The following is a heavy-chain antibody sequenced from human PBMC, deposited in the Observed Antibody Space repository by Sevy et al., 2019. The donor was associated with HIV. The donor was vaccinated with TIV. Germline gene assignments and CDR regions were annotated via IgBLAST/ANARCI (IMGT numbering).Heavy chain of an antibody. CDR2: IYYNGHI. V-gene: IGHV4-59*08. D-gene: IGHD1-26*01. CDR3: AGENAWGRGYS. J-gene: IGHJ4*02. CDR1: GGSITSLY. Sequence: SETLSLTCTVSGGSITSLYWIWIRQPPGKGLDWIANIYYNGHINYNPSLKSRVTLSLDTSKNQFSLRLSSVTAADTAMYYCAGENAWGRGYSWGQGTLVTVSS.